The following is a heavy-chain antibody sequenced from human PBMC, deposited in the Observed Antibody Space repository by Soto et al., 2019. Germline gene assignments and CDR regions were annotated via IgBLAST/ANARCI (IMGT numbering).Heavy chain of an antibody. J-gene: IGHJ4*02. V-gene: IGHV3-7*04. CDR2: IKGDGSEK. Sequence: EVRLVESGGGLVQPGGSLRLSCAASGFTFNTYWMFWVRQAPGKGLEWVATIKGDGSEKLYVDSVKGRFTISRDNAKDSLHLQMNSLRVDDTAVYFCAGAPGWLIENWGQGTLLTVSS. CDR3: AGAPGWLIEN. CDR1: GFTFNTYW. D-gene: IGHD5-12*01.